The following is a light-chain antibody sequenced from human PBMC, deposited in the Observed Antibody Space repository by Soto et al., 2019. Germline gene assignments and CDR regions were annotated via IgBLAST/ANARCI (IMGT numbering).Light chain of an antibody. CDR1: QSVNNNY. CDR3: QQYGSSQYT. Sequence: EIVLTQSPGTLSLSPGERSTISCRASQSVNNNYLAWYQQKPGQAPRLLIYGESSRATGIPDRFSGSGSGTDFTLTISRLEPEDFALYYCQQYGSSQYTFGQGTKLEIK. J-gene: IGKJ2*01. V-gene: IGKV3-20*01. CDR2: GES.